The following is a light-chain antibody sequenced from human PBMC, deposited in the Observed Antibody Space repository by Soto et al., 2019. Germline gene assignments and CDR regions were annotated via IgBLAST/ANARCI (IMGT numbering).Light chain of an antibody. Sequence: DIQMTQSPSSLSASVGDRVTITCRASQSISTYLHWYQQKPGKAPNLLIYAASTLQSGVPSRFSGSGSGTDFTLTIGSLQPEDFATYFCQHCYSTPLTFGGGTKVDIK. J-gene: IGKJ4*01. CDR2: AAS. V-gene: IGKV1-39*01. CDR1: QSISTY. CDR3: QHCYSTPLT.